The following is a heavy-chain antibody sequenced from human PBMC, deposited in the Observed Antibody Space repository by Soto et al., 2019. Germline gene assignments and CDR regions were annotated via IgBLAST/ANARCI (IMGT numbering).Heavy chain of an antibody. CDR3: ARHRGGTYYGLDY. D-gene: IGHD1-26*01. CDR2: IYYSVIT. CDR1: CGSISSYY. J-gene: IGHJ4*02. Sequence: PSETLSLTCTVSCGSISSYYWSWIRQPPGNGLYCIGYIYYSVITNXXPSLKSRXXISVDTSKNHXSLKLXPVTAAYTALYYCARHRGGTYYGLDYCGQGTVVTVS. V-gene: IGHV4-59*08.